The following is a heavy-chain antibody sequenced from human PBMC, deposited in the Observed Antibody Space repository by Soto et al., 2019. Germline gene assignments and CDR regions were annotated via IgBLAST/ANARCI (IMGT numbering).Heavy chain of an antibody. CDR3: TRGRGTSGWYADY. V-gene: IGHV3-49*04. CDR2: VRSETYGGST. D-gene: IGHD6-13*01. J-gene: IGHJ4*02. CDR1: GFVFGDYA. Sequence: RPSCSASGFVFGDYAVTWVRQAPGKGLEWVGVVRSETYGGSTEYAASVKGRFRISRDDSESIAYLQMTNLKTEDTAVYYCTRGRGTSGWYADYWGKGIRVTVSS.